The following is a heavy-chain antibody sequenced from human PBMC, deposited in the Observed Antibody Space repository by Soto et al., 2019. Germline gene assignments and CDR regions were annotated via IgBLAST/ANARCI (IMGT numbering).Heavy chain of an antibody. D-gene: IGHD2-21*01. V-gene: IGHV4-31*03. Sequence: SETLSLTCTVSGGSISSGGYYWYWIRQHPGKGLEWIGYIYYSGTTYYNPSLKSRATISVDTSKNQFSLKLSSVTAADTAVYYCAASCVACGGFNYYGMDVWGQGTTVTVSS. CDR1: GGSISSGGYY. CDR3: AASCVACGGFNYYGMDV. J-gene: IGHJ6*02. CDR2: IYYSGTT.